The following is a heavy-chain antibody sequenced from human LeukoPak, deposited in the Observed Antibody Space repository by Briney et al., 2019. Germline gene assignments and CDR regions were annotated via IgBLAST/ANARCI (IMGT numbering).Heavy chain of an antibody. CDR2: INHSGST. Sequence: PSETLSLTCAVYGGSFSGYYWSWIRQPPGKGLEWIGEINHSGSTNYNPSLKSRVTISVDTSKNQFSLKLSSVTAADTAVYYCARTRIAAAGTFRFDPWGQGTLVTVSS. CDR1: GGSFSGYY. J-gene: IGHJ5*02. V-gene: IGHV4-34*01. D-gene: IGHD6-13*01. CDR3: ARTRIAAAGTFRFDP.